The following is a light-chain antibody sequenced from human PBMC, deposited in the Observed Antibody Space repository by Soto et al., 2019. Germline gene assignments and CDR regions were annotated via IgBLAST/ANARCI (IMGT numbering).Light chain of an antibody. CDR3: QQRSNWPPYT. V-gene: IGKV3D-20*02. CDR1: QSVSSNY. Sequence: EIVMTQSPDTLSLSPGETATLSCRASQSVSSNYVAWFHQKPGQAPRLLIYGASSRATGIPDRFSASGSGTDFTLTISRLEPEDFAVYYCQQRSNWPPYTFGPGTKVDIK. J-gene: IGKJ3*01. CDR2: GAS.